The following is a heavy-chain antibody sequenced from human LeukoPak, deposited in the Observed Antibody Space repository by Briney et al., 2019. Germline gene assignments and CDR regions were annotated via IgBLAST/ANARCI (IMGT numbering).Heavy chain of an antibody. CDR2: MNPNSGNT. CDR1: GYTFTSYD. D-gene: IGHD3-10*01. CDR3: ARGHGLLWFGESQFDY. Sequence: ASMKVSCKASGYTFTSYDINWVRQATGQGLEWMGWMNPNSGNTGYAQKFQGRVTMTRNTSISTAYMELSSLRSEDTAVYYCARGHGLLWFGESQFDYWGQGTLVTVSS. J-gene: IGHJ4*02. V-gene: IGHV1-8*01.